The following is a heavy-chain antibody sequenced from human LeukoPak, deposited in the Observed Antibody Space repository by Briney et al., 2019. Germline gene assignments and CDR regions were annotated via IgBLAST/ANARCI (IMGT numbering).Heavy chain of an antibody. Sequence: PSETLSLTCTVSGGSISSYYWSWIRQPPGKGLEWIGYIYYSGSTNYNPSLKSRVTISVDTSKNQFSLKLSSVTAADTAVYYCARADSSSSWYFDLWGQGTLVTVSS. CDR3: ARADSSSSWYFDL. J-gene: IGHJ2*01. CDR2: IYYSGST. V-gene: IGHV4-59*01. D-gene: IGHD6-13*01. CDR1: GGSISSYY.